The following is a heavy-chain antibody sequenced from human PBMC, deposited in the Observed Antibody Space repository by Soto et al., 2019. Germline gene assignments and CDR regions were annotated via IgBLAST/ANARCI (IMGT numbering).Heavy chain of an antibody. CDR3: AKDGRRWDLPADY. J-gene: IGHJ4*02. V-gene: IGHV3-23*01. D-gene: IGHD1-26*01. CDR1: GFTFSSYP. Sequence: EVQLLESGGGLVQPGGSLRLSCAASGFTFSSYPKSWVRQAPGKGLEWVSAISGGGGSTYYADSVKGRFTISRDNSKNTLYLQMNSLRAEDTAVYYCAKDGRRWDLPADYWGQGALVTVSS. CDR2: ISGGGGST.